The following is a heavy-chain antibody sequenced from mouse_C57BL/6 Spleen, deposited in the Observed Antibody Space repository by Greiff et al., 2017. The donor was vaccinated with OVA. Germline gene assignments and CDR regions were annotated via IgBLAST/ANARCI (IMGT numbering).Heavy chain of an antibody. CDR1: GYTFTSYG. V-gene: IGHV1-81*01. CDR3: AGAGYVDWDYYALGY. J-gene: IGHJ4*01. D-gene: IGHD2-2*01. CDR2: IYPRSGNT. Sequence: QVQLQQSGAELARPGASVKLSCKASGYTFTSYGISWVKQRTGQGLEWIGEIYPRSGNTYYNEKFKGKATLTADKSSSTAYMELRSLTSEDSAVYFCAGAGYVDWDYYALGYWGQGTTVTVSS.